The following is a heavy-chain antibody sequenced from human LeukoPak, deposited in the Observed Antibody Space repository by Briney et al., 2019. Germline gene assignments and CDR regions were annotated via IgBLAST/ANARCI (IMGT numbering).Heavy chain of an antibody. J-gene: IGHJ4*02. Sequence: GGSLRLSCAASGFTFSSYVMSWVRQAPGKGLEWVSAVSGDYSTSYADSVRGRFTISRDNSKNTLYMQMNSLRAEDTAVYYCAKDPSSGWYFDYWGQGTLVTVSS. CDR2: VSGDYST. D-gene: IGHD6-19*01. CDR1: GFTFSSYV. V-gene: IGHV3-23*01. CDR3: AKDPSSGWYFDY.